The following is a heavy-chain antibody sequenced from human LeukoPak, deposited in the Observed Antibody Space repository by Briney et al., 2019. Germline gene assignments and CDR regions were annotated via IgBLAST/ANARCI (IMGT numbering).Heavy chain of an antibody. J-gene: IGHJ4*02. CDR3: ARADHYYSGSYYDY. Sequence: ASVKVSCKASGYTFTGYYMHWVRQAPGQGLEWMGRINPNSGGTNYAQKFQGRVTMTRDTSISTAYMELSRLRSDDTAVYYCARADHYYSGSYYDYWGQGTLVTASS. V-gene: IGHV1-2*06. D-gene: IGHD1-26*01. CDR1: GYTFTGYY. CDR2: INPNSGGT.